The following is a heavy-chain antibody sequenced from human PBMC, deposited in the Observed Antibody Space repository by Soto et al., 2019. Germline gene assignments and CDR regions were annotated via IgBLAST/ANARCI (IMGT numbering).Heavy chain of an antibody. CDR3: AREMRGYCSSTSCLGGFYYYYGMDV. D-gene: IGHD2-2*01. Sequence: SVKVSCKASGGTFSSYAISWVRQAPGQGLEWMGGIIPIFGTANYAQKFQGRVTITVDKSTSTAYMELSSLRSEDTAVYYCAREMRGYCSSTSCLGGFYYYYGMDVWGQGTTVTVSS. V-gene: IGHV1-69*06. CDR1: GGTFSSYA. J-gene: IGHJ6*02. CDR2: IIPIFGTA.